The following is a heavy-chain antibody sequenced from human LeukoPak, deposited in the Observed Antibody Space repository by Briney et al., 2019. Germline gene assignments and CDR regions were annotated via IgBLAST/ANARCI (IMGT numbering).Heavy chain of an antibody. V-gene: IGHV3-7*01. J-gene: IGHJ3*02. CDR3: ASILGDYGDHVDAFDI. D-gene: IGHD4-17*01. CDR2: IKQDGSEK. CDR1: GFTFSSCW. Sequence: GGSLRLFCEASGFTFSSCWMSWVRQAPGKGLEWVANIKQDGSEKYYVDSVKGRFTISRDNAKNSLYLQMNSLRAEDTAVYYCASILGDYGDHVDAFDIWGQGTMVTVSS.